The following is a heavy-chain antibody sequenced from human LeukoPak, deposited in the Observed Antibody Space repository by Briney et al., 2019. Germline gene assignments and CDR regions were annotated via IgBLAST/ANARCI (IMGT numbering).Heavy chain of an antibody. V-gene: IGHV1-2*02. Sequence: ASVKVSCKASGYTFTGYYMHWVRQAPGQGLEWMGWINPNSGGTNYAQKFQGRVTMTRDTSISTAYMELSRLRSDDTAVYYCARALGYSSSSPPSGIDYWGQGTLVTVSS. CDR3: ARALGYSSSSPPSGIDY. J-gene: IGHJ4*02. D-gene: IGHD6-13*01. CDR1: GYTFTGYY. CDR2: INPNSGGT.